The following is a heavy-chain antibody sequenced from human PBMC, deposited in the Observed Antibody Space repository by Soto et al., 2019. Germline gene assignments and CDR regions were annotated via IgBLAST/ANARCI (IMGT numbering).Heavy chain of an antibody. J-gene: IGHJ5*02. CDR1: GYTLTELS. Sequence: ASVKVSCKVSGYTLTELSMHWVRQAPGKGLEWMGGFDPEDGETIYAQKFQGRVTMTEDTSTDTAYMELSSLRSEDTAVYYCATVRAYGPGSSDQVPQNWFDPWGQGTLVTVSS. D-gene: IGHD3-10*01. CDR2: FDPEDGET. CDR3: ATVRAYGPGSSDQVPQNWFDP. V-gene: IGHV1-24*01.